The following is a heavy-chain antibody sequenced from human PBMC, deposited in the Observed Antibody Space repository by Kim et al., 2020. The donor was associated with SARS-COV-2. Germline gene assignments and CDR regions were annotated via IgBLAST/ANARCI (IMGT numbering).Heavy chain of an antibody. Sequence: ASVKVSCKASGYTFTGYYIHWVRQAPGQGLEWMGRINPGTGDTDYAQHFQGRVTMTRDTSISTAYMELSRLKSDGSVVYYCARDRLANYYDTTTSTPDAFDIWGQGTMVTVSS. J-gene: IGHJ3*02. D-gene: IGHD3-22*01. V-gene: IGHV1-2*05. CDR1: GYTFTGYY. CDR3: ARDRLANYYDTTTSTPDAFDI. CDR2: INPGTGDT.